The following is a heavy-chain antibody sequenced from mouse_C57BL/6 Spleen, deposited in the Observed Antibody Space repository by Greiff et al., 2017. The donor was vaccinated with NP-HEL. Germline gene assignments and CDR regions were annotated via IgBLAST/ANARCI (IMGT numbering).Heavy chain of an antibody. J-gene: IGHJ2*01. CDR1: GFTFSNYW. V-gene: IGHV6-3*01. Sequence: EVQGVESGGGLVQPGGSMKLSCVASGFTFSNYWMNWVRQSPEKGLEWVAQIRLKSDNYATHYAESVKGRFTISRDDSKSSVYLQMNNLRAEDTGIYYCTGGGYYVRYFDYWGQGTTLTVSS. CDR3: TGGGYYVRYFDY. D-gene: IGHD2-3*01. CDR2: IRLKSDNYAT.